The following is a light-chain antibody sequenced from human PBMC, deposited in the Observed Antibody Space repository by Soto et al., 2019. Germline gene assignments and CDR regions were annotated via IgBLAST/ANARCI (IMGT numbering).Light chain of an antibody. V-gene: IGLV2-14*01. CDR3: SSYTSSSTPYV. CDR1: SSDVGGYNY. CDR2: DVS. Sequence: SVLTQPASLSGSPGQSVTLSCTGTSSDVGGYNYVSWYQQHPGKAPKLMIYDVSNRPSGVSNRFSGSKSGNTASLTISGLQAEDEADYYCSSYTSSSTPYVFGTGTKVTVL. J-gene: IGLJ1*01.